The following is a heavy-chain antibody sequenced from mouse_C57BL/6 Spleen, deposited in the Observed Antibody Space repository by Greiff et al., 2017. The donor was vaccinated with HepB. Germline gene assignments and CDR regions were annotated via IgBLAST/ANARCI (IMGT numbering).Heavy chain of an antibody. J-gene: IGHJ4*01. CDR1: GFTFSSYA. CDR2: ISDGGSYT. V-gene: IGHV5-4*01. CDR3: ARDRRNAMDY. Sequence: EVKLEESGGGLVKPGGSLKLSCAASGFTFSSYAMSWVRQTPEKRLEWVATISDGGSYTYYPDNVKGRFTISRDNAKNNLYLQMSHLKSEDTAMYYCARDRRNAMDYWGQGTSVTVSS.